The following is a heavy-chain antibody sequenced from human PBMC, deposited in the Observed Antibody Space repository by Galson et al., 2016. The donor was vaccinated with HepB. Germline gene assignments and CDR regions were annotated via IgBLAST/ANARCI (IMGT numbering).Heavy chain of an antibody. CDR1: GFTFSVYW. Sequence: SLRLSCAASGFTFSVYWMNWVRQSPEKGLEWVANIKLDGSEKYYVDSVKGRFTISRDSAKNSLYLQMNSLRGEDTAVYYCARIRYVGGGFDIWGQGTRVTVSS. CDR3: ARIRYVGGGFDI. D-gene: IGHD2-15*01. V-gene: IGHV3-7*03. CDR2: IKLDGSEK. J-gene: IGHJ3*02.